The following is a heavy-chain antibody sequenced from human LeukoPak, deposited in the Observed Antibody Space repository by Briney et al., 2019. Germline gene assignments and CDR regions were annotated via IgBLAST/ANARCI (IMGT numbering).Heavy chain of an antibody. D-gene: IGHD4-23*01. V-gene: IGHV6-1*01. CDR3: ARVSTVVTPGGFDY. J-gene: IGHJ4*02. Sequence: SQTLSLICAISGDSVSSNSAAWNWIRQSPSRGLEWLGRTYYRSKWYNDYAVSVKSRITINPDTSKNQFSLQLNSVTPEDTAVYYCARVSTVVTPGGFDYWGQGTLVTVSS. CDR1: GDSVSSNSAA. CDR2: TYYRSKWYN.